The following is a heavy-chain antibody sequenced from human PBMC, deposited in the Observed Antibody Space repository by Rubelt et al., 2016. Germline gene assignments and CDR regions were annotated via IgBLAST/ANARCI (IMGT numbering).Heavy chain of an antibody. CDR1: GFTFSTYA. CDR3: VRDLYGMDV. J-gene: IGHJ6*02. CDR2: LSGSGDTT. V-gene: IGHV3-23*01. Sequence: GGGLVQPGGSLRLSCAASGFTFSTYAMTWVRQAPGKGLEWVSGLSGSGDTTYYADSVKGRFTISRDNSKNTLYLQMSSLRVGDTALYYCVRDLYGMDVWGQGTAATVSS.